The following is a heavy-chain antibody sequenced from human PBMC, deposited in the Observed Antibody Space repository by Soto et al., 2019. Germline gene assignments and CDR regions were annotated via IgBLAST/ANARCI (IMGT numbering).Heavy chain of an antibody. CDR2: ISGSGDSK. V-gene: IGHV3-23*01. CDR3: AKALYGGFTY. CDR1: GFTFSVYA. Sequence: EVRLLESGGGLVQPGGSLRLSCAASGFTFSVYAMSWVRQAPGKGLEWVSGISGSGDSKHYADSVKGRFTVSRDNSKSMLYLQTNSLRAEDTAIYYCAKALYGGFTYWGQGTLVTVSS. J-gene: IGHJ4*02. D-gene: IGHD3-10*01.